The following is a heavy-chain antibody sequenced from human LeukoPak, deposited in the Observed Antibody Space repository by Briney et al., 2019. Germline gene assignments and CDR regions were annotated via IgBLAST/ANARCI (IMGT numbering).Heavy chain of an antibody. D-gene: IGHD2-2*01. CDR1: GFSFDTHW. CDR2: IKPDGSAE. Sequence: GGSLRLSCEASGFSFDTHWMNWVRQFPGGGLEWVANIKPDGSAEYYLDSVKGRFFISRDNVKNLVYLQLNSLRTEDTAVYYCSGRSGFSSIYWGQGTLVTVSS. CDR3: SGRSGFSSIY. V-gene: IGHV3-7*01. J-gene: IGHJ4*02.